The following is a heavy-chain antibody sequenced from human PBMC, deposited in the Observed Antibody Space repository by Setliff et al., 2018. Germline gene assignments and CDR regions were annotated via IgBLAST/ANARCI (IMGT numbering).Heavy chain of an antibody. CDR3: ARLGGSSTSGGFYYFYYYMGV. D-gene: IGHD2-2*01. V-gene: IGHV4-39*01. Sequence: PSETLSLTCTVSGGSISSSSYYWGWIRQPPGKGLEWIGSIYYSGSTYYNPSLKSRVTISVDTSKNQFSLNLSSVTAADTAVYYCARLGGSSTSGGFYYFYYYMGVWGKGTTVTVSS. J-gene: IGHJ6*03. CDR1: GGSISSSSYY. CDR2: IYYSGST.